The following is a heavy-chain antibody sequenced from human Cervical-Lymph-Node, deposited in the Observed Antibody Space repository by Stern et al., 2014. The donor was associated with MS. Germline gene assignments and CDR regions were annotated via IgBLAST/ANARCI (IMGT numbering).Heavy chain of an antibody. J-gene: IGHJ4*02. CDR2: IIPLFGTK. CDR1: GGTFSNSG. V-gene: IGHV1-69*06. D-gene: IGHD1-26*01. CDR3: ARDLGVGPTAY. Sequence: VQLVESGAEVRKPGSSVKVSCKASGGTFSNSGISWVRQAPGQGLEWMGGIIPLFGTKNYAQKFQGRVTISADKSTGTALVELRSLTSDDTAVYYCARDLGVGPTAYWGQGTLVTVSS.